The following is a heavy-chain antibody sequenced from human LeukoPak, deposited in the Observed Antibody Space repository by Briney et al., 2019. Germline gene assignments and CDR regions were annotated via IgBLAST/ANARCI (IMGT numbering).Heavy chain of an antibody. CDR2: ISGSGGST. CDR3: AKDRDNWGSIFDY. D-gene: IGHD7-27*01. CDR1: GFTFSSYA. Sequence: PGGSLRLSCAASGFTFSSYAMSWVRQGPGKGLEWVSAISGSGGSTYYADSVKGRFTISRGNSKNTLYLQMNSLRAEDTAVYYCAKDRDNWGSIFDYWGQGTLVTVSS. V-gene: IGHV3-23*01. J-gene: IGHJ4*02.